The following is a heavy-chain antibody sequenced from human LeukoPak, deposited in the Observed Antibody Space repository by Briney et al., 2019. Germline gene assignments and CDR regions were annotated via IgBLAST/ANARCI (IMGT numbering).Heavy chain of an antibody. J-gene: IGHJ4*02. CDR1: GGSISSSSYY. D-gene: IGHD1-26*01. V-gene: IGHV4-39*07. CDR2: IYYSGST. Sequence: PSETLSLTCTVSGGSISSSSYYWGWIRQPPGKGLEWIGSIYYSGSTYYNPSLKSRVTISVDTSKNQFSLKLSSVTAADTAVYYCAREGSGRSGSYSADYWGQGTLVTVSS. CDR3: AREGSGRSGSYSADY.